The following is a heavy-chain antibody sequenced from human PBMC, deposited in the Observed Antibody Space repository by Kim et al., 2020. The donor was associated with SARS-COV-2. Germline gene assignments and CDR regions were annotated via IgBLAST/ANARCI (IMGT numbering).Heavy chain of an antibody. Sequence: SETLSLTCTVSGGSISSSYYYWGWIRQPPGKGLDWIGSVYYSGTSYYNPSLKSRVTISVDTSENQFSLKLTSVTAADTAVYYCARSYYDILTGHKWFD. CDR3: ARSYYDILTGHKWFD. CDR1: GGSISSSYYY. J-gene: IGHJ5*01. V-gene: IGHV4-39*01. D-gene: IGHD3-9*01. CDR2: VYYSGTS.